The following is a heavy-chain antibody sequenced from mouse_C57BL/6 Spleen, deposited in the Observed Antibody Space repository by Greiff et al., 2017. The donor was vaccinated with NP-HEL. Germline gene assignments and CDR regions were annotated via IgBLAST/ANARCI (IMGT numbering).Heavy chain of an antibody. CDR3: ARDLAGYIFAY. J-gene: IGHJ3*01. D-gene: IGHD2-2*01. CDR2: ISDGGSYT. CDR1: GFTFSSYA. Sequence: EVHLVESGGGLVKPGGSLKLSCAASGFTFSSYAMSWVRQTPEKRLEWVATISDGGSYTYYPDNVKGRFTISRDNAKNNLYLQMSHLKSEDTAMYYCARDLAGYIFAYWGQGTLVTVSA. V-gene: IGHV5-4*01.